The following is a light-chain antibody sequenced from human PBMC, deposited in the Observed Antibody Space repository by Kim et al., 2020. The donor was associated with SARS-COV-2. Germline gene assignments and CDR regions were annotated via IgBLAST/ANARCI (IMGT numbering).Light chain of an antibody. J-gene: IGKJ4*01. CDR2: DAS. CDR3: QEYNNWPQVT. CDR1: QGVRDK. V-gene: IGKV3-15*01. Sequence: IVMTQSPATLSVSPGESATLSCRASQGVRDKLAWYQQKPGQPPRLLIYDASTRATDIPARFSGSGSGTEFTLTISSLQSEDFALYFCQEYNNWPQVTFGGGTKVDIK.